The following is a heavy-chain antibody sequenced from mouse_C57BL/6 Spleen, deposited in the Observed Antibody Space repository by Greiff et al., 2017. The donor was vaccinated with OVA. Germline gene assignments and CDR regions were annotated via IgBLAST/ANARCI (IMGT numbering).Heavy chain of an antibody. J-gene: IGHJ3*01. Sequence: EVQLMESGEGLVKPGGSLKLSCAASGFTFSSYAMSWVRQTPEKRLEWVAYISSGGDYIYYADTVKGRFTISRDNARNTLYLQMRSLTSEDTAMYYCTSSFTDAGFADWGQGPLVTV. CDR2: ISSGGDYI. V-gene: IGHV5-9-1*02. CDR3: TSSFTDAGFAD. D-gene: IGHD1-1*01. CDR1: GFTFSSYA.